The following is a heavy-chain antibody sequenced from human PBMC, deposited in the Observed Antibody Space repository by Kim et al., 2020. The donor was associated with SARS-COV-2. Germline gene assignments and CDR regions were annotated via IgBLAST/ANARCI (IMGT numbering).Heavy chain of an antibody. Sequence: GSLRLSCAASGFTFSQYYMNWIRQAPGKGLEWLSYISDSSGYTVYADSVQGRFTISRDNAKNSLYLQMNSLRAEDTAVYFCARAGRGATIYDSWGQGTL. J-gene: IGHJ4*02. V-gene: IGHV3-11*06. CDR1: GFTFSQYY. CDR3: ARAGRGATIYDS. CDR2: ISDSSGYT. D-gene: IGHD5-12*01.